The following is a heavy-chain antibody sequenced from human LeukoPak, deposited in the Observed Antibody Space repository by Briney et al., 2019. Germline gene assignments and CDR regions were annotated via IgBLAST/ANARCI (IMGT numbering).Heavy chain of an antibody. CDR1: GFTFSSYG. V-gene: IGHV3-30*19. J-gene: IGHJ4*02. D-gene: IGHD5-18*01. Sequence: GGSLRLSCAASGFTFSSYGMHWVRQAPGKGLEGVAVIWYDGSNKYYADSVKGRFTISRDNSKNTLYLQMNSLRAEDTAVYYCARGLRGYSYGPEGYWGQGTLVTVSS. CDR2: IWYDGSNK. CDR3: ARGLRGYSYGPEGY.